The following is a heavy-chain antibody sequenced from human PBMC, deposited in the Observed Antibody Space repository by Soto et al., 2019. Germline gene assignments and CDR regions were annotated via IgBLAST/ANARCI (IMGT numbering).Heavy chain of an antibody. CDR3: AKGRYFDWLLSGAGREAGYDY. J-gene: IGHJ4*02. CDR2: ISYDGSNK. D-gene: IGHD3-9*01. V-gene: IGHV3-30*18. Sequence: GGSLRLSCAASGFTFSSYGMHWVRQAPGKGLEWVAVISYDGSNKYYADSVKGRFTISRDNSKNTLYLQMNSLRAEDTAVYYCAKGRYFDWLLSGAGREAGYDYWGQGTLVTVSS. CDR1: GFTFSSYG.